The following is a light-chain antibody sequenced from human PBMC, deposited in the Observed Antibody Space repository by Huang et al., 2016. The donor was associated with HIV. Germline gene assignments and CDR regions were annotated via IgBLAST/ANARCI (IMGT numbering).Light chain of an antibody. CDR1: QSVSNN. Sequence: EIELTQSPATLSVSPGERATLSCRASQSVSNNLAWYQHKPGQPPTLLIFDVNTRATGVPARFSASGSETEFTLTITSLQSEDFATYYCQQYNHWPPYTFGQGTKLEI. CDR2: DVN. V-gene: IGKV3-15*01. J-gene: IGKJ2*01. CDR3: QQYNHWPPYT.